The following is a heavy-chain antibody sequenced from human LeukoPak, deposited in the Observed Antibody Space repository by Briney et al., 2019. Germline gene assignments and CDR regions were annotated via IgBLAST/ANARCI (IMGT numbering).Heavy chain of an antibody. D-gene: IGHD2-2*01. J-gene: IGHJ4*02. CDR2: MNPNSGNT. CDR1: GYTFTSYD. Sequence: ASVKVSCKASGYTFTSYDINWVRQATGQGLEWMGWMNPNSGNTGYAQKFQGRVTMTRNTSISAAYMELSSLRSEDTAVYYCAAGYCSSTSCLSDWGQGTLVTVSS. V-gene: IGHV1-8*01. CDR3: AAGYCSSTSCLSD.